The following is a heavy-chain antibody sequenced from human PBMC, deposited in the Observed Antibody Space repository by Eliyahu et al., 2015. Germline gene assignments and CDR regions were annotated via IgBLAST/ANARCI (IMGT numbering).Heavy chain of an antibody. CDR2: INWNSDSM. J-gene: IGHJ3*02. Sequence: EVQLVESGGGLVQPGRSLRLSXAASGFXFXXXAXXWVRQAPGKGLEWVSGINWNSDSMAYADSVKGRFTISRDNAKNSLYLQMNSLRTEDTALYYCAKDVEYCSGGSCYSGGITDAFDIRGQGTMITVSS. V-gene: IGHV3-9*01. D-gene: IGHD2-15*01. CDR3: AKDVEYCSGGSCYSGGITDAFDI. CDR1: GFXFXXXA.